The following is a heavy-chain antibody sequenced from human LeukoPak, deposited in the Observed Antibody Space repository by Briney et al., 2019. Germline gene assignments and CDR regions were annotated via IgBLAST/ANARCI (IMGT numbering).Heavy chain of an antibody. CDR3: ARVRLGYCSGGSCSRGGTPMDV. J-gene: IGHJ6*03. Sequence: GGSLRLSCAASGFTFSSYAMGWVRQAPGKGLEWVSAISGSGGSTYYADSVKGRFTISKDNSKSTLYLQMNSLRAEDTALYYCARVRLGYCSGGSCSRGGTPMDVWGKGTTVTISS. CDR2: ISGSGGST. CDR1: GFTFSSYA. D-gene: IGHD2-15*01. V-gene: IGHV3-23*01.